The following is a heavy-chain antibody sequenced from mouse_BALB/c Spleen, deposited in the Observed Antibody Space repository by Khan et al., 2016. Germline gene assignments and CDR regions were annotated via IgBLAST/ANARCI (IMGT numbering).Heavy chain of an antibody. CDR2: INPSNGYT. CDR3: ARIPPDTLGY. CDR1: GYSFNIYW. J-gene: IGHJ4*01. Sequence: VQLQESGAELAKPGASVKMSCKTSGYSFNIYWMHWVKQRPGQDLEWIGYINPSNGYTEYNQKFKDKATLTGDKSSSTVYMQLSSLTSEDSAVYYCARIPPDTLGYWGQGTSVIVSS. V-gene: IGHV1-7*01.